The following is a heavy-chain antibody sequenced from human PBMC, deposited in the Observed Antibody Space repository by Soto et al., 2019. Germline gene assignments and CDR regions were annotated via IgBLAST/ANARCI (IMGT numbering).Heavy chain of an antibody. D-gene: IGHD3-22*01. CDR2: IYYSGST. Sequence: SETLSLTCAVSGGSISSGGYSWSWIRQPPGKGLEWIGYIYYSGSTYYNPSLKSRVTISVDTSKNQFSLKLSSVTAADTAVYYCAKYYYDSNTYFYRWFDPWGQGTLVTVSS. CDR1: GGSISSGGYS. J-gene: IGHJ5*02. V-gene: IGHV4-30-2*01. CDR3: AKYYYDSNTYFYRWFDP.